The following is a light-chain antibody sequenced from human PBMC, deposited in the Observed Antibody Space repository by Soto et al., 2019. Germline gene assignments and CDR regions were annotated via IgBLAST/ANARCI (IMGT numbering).Light chain of an antibody. CDR2: DVS. Sequence: QSALTQPASVSGSPGQSITISCTGTSSDVGGYNYVSWYQQHPGKAPKVIIYDVSYRPSGVSNRFSGSKSGNTASLTISGLQSEDEADYYCSSYTTIHVIFGGGTKLTGL. J-gene: IGLJ2*01. CDR3: SSYTTIHVI. CDR1: SSDVGGYNY. V-gene: IGLV2-14*03.